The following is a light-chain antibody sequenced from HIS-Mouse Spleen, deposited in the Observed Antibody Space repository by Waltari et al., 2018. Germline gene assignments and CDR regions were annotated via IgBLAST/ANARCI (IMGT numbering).Light chain of an antibody. CDR1: QRGLYSSNNKNY. V-gene: IGKV4-1*01. J-gene: IGKJ2*01. CDR3: QQYYSTPYT. Sequence: DIVMTQSPDSLAVSLGERATLNCKSSQRGLYSSNNKNYLAWYQQKPGQPPKLLIYWASTRESGVPDRFSGSGSGTDFTLTISSLQAEDVAVYYCQQYYSTPYTFGQGTKLEIK. CDR2: WAS.